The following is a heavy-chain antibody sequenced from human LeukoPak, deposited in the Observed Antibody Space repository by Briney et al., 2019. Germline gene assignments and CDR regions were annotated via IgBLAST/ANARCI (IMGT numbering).Heavy chain of an antibody. Sequence: GRSLRLSCAASGFTFSSYSMHWVRQAPGKGLEWVAVISYDGSNKYYADSVKGRFTISRDNSKNTLYLQMNSLRAEDTAVYYCAKAGGSGSYYNYYFEYWGQGTLVTVSS. J-gene: IGHJ4*02. CDR2: ISYDGSNK. V-gene: IGHV3-30*18. CDR3: AKAGGSGSYYNYYFEY. CDR1: GFTFSSYS. D-gene: IGHD3-10*01.